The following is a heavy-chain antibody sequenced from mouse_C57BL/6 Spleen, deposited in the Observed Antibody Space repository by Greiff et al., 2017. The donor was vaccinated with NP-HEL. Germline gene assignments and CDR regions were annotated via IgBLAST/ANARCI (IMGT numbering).Heavy chain of an antibody. Sequence: QVQLKESGPGLVQPSQSLSITCTVSGFSLTSYGVHWVRQSPGKGLEWLGVIWSGGSTDYNAAFISRLSISKDNSKSQVFFKMNRLQADDTAIYYCARLRLEAFDYWGQGTTLTVSS. CDR3: ARLRLEAFDY. CDR2: IWSGGST. CDR1: GFSLTSYG. J-gene: IGHJ2*01. V-gene: IGHV2-2*01. D-gene: IGHD2-12*01.